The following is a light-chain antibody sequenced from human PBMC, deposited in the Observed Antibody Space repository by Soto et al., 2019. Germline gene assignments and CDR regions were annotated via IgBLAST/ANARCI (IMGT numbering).Light chain of an antibody. J-gene: IGKJ4*01. CDR2: GAS. Sequence: EIVMTQSPGTLSLSPGERATLSCSASQTVRTNYLAWFQHKPGQAPRLLIYGASSMATGIPDRFSGSGSGTDFTLTINRLEPEDFAVYFCQQYSDLPLTFGGGTKVEIK. V-gene: IGKV3-20*01. CDR3: QQYSDLPLT. CDR1: QTVRTNY.